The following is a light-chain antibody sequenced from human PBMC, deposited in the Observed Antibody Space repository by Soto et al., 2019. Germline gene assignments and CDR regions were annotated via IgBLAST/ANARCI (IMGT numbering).Light chain of an antibody. J-gene: IGKJ2*01. CDR3: QQYFSTPYT. CDR2: WAS. Sequence: DIVMTQSPDSLAVSLGERATINCKSSQSVLYSSNNKNYLAWYQQKPGQPPKLLIYWASTRESGVPDRFSGSGSGTDFTPTLSSLQAEDGAVYFCQQYFSTPYTFGQGTKLEIK. CDR1: QSVLYSSNNKNY. V-gene: IGKV4-1*01.